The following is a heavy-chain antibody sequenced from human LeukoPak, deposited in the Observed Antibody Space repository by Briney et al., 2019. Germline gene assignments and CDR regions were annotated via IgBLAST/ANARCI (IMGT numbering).Heavy chain of an antibody. CDR2: INPNSGGT. V-gene: IGHV1-2*02. J-gene: IGHJ3*02. D-gene: IGHD6-6*01. Sequence: ASVKVSCKASGYTFTGYYMHWVRQAPGQGLERMGWINPNSGGTNYAQKFQGRVTMTRDTSISTAYMELSRLRSDDTAVYYCARDGIEYSSSSDAFDIWGQGTMVTVSS. CDR1: GYTFTGYY. CDR3: ARDGIEYSSSSDAFDI.